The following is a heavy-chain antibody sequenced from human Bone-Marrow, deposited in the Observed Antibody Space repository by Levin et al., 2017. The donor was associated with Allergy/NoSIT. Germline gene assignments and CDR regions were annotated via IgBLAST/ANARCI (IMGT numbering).Heavy chain of an antibody. CDR3: ARVTAYTNGWYHVDH. J-gene: IGHJ4*02. V-gene: IGHV1-3*01. CDR1: GERGKRKE. D-gene: IGHD6-19*01. CDR2: INSANVNT. Sequence: GASVKVSCKASGERGKRKERKGGRKEKGKRLEWMGWINSANVNTILFLFVHFLFTITRDTSASTSYMELTTLTFEDTAVYYCARVTAYTNGWYHVDHWGLGTQVTVSS.